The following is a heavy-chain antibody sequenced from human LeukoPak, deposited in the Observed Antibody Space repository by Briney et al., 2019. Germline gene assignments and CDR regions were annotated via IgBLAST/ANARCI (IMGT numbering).Heavy chain of an antibody. CDR1: GFTFSSYD. D-gene: IGHD5-18*01. V-gene: IGHV3-20*01. J-gene: IGHJ4*02. CDR2: ITWNGGTT. CDR3: VRDRSYGAFDY. Sequence: GGSLRLSCAASGFTFSSYDMSWVRQAPGKGLEWVSGITWNGGTTGYAGSVRGRFTISRGNAKNSLYLQMNSLRAEDTAFYHCVRDRSYGAFDYWGQGTLVTVSS.